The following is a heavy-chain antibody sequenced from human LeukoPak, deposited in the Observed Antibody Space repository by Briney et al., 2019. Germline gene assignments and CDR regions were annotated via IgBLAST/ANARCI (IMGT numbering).Heavy chain of an antibody. D-gene: IGHD1-26*01. Sequence: PSETLSLTSAVSGYSISSGYYWGWIRRPPGKGLEWIGSIYHSGSTYYNPSVKGGVTIAGDTAKNQFSLKLSSVTAADTAVYYCARIDSGSYSGLFDYWGQGTLVTVSS. CDR1: GYSISSGYY. J-gene: IGHJ4*02. CDR2: IYHSGST. V-gene: IGHV4-38-2*01. CDR3: ARIDSGSYSGLFDY.